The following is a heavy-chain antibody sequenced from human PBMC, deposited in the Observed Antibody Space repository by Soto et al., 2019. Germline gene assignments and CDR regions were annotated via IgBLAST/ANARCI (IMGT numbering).Heavy chain of an antibody. CDR1: GDSFSSYY. CDR3: AALDGALDY. Sequence: SETLSLTCTVSGDSFSSYYWAWIRQSPGKGLEWIASIFHTGSTNYNPSLKSRVTISVDTSKNQVSLKLRSVTAADTAVYYCAALDGALDYWGQGTLVTVSS. CDR2: IFHTGST. J-gene: IGHJ4*02. V-gene: IGHV4-59*01. D-gene: IGHD3-10*01.